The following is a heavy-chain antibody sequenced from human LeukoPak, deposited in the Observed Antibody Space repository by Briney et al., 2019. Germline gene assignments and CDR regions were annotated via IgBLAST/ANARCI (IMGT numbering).Heavy chain of an antibody. CDR3: ARGCSSTTCSWPFDY. D-gene: IGHD2-2*01. V-gene: IGHV1-8*01. CDR1: GYTFTSYD. J-gene: IGHJ4*02. Sequence: ASVKVSCKASGYTFTSYDIHWVRQATGQGLEWIGWMSPNSGNTVHAQKFQGRVTMTRNTSISTAYMELSSLSSEDTAVYYCARGCSSTTCSWPFDYWGQGTLVTVSS. CDR2: MSPNSGNT.